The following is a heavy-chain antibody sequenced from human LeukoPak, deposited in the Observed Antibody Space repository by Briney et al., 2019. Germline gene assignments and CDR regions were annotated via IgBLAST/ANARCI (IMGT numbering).Heavy chain of an antibody. Sequence: GGSLRLSCAASGFTFSSYSMNWVRQAPGKGLEWVSSISSSSSYIYYADSVKGRFTISRDNAKNSLYLQMNSLRAEDTAVYYCARQEYYYDSSGYYVLDYWGQGTLVTVSS. V-gene: IGHV3-21*01. D-gene: IGHD3-22*01. CDR1: GFTFSSYS. CDR3: ARQEYYYDSSGYYVLDY. CDR2: ISSSSSYI. J-gene: IGHJ4*02.